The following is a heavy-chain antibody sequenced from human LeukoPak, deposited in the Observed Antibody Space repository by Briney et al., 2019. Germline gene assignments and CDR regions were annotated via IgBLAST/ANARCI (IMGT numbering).Heavy chain of an antibody. V-gene: IGHV3-30*18. CDR1: GFTFSSYG. CDR2: ISYDGSNK. D-gene: IGHD3-9*01. J-gene: IGHJ4*02. CDR3: AKDKYFDWLLHFYFDY. Sequence: PGGSLRLSCAASGFTFSSYGMHWVRQAPGKGLEWVAVISYDGSNKYYADSVKGRFTISRDNSKNTLYLQMNSLRAEDTAVYYCAKDKYFDWLLHFYFDYWGQGTLVTVSS.